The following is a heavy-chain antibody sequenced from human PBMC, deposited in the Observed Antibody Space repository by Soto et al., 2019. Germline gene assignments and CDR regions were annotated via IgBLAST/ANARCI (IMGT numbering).Heavy chain of an antibody. CDR2: IKQDGSEK. Sequence: GGSLRLSCAASGFTFSSYWMSWVRQAPGKGLEWVANIKQDGSEKYYVDSVKGRFTISRDNAKNSLYLQMNSLRAEDTAVYYCARDSSRDYYYYMDVWGKGTTVTVSS. CDR3: ARDSSRDYYYYMDV. CDR1: GFTFSSYW. D-gene: IGHD6-13*01. J-gene: IGHJ6*03. V-gene: IGHV3-7*01.